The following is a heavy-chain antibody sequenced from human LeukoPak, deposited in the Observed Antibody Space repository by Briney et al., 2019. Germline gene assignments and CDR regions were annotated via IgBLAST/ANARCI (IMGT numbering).Heavy chain of an antibody. Sequence: SETLSLTCAVYGGSFSTYYWTWIRQPPGKGLEWIAEISYSGNTNYNPSLRSRVTIGTSKNEISLNLTSVTAADTAVYYCARHGFDPVQNVAHWYFDLWGRGTLVTVSS. V-gene: IGHV4-34*01. CDR2: ISYSGNT. D-gene: IGHD3-10*01. CDR1: GGSFSTYY. CDR3: ARHGFDPVQNVAHWYFDL. J-gene: IGHJ2*01.